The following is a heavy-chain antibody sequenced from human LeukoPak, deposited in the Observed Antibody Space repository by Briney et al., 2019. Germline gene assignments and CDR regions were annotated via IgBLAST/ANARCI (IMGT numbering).Heavy chain of an antibody. CDR2: INHSGST. Sequence: MSSETLSLTCAVYGGSFSGYYWSWIRQPPGKGLEWIGEINHSGSTNYNPSLKSRVTISVDTSKSQFSLKLSSVTAADTAVYYCARLYANYYMDVWGKGTTVTVSS. CDR3: ARLYANYYMDV. J-gene: IGHJ6*03. CDR1: GGSFSGYY. V-gene: IGHV4-34*01. D-gene: IGHD3-16*01.